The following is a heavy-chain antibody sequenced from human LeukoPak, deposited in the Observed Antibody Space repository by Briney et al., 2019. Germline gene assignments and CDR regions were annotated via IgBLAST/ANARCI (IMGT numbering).Heavy chain of an antibody. CDR2: IYSSGNT. J-gene: IGHJ4*02. V-gene: IGHV4-4*07. D-gene: IGHD6-19*01. CDR3: ARVLTAVAGPYYFDF. Sequence: SETLSLTCTVSGGSISRHYWSWIRQPAGKGLEWIGRIYSSGNTNYNPSLNSRVTMSVDTSKNQFSLKLTSVTAADTAVYYCARVLTAVAGPYYFDFWGQGTLVSVSS. CDR1: GGSISRHY.